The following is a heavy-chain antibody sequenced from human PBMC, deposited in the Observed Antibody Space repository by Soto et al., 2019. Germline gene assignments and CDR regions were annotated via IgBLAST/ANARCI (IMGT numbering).Heavy chain of an antibody. J-gene: IGHJ4*02. CDR1: GGTFSSYA. Sequence: ASVKVSCTAYGGTFSSYAISWVRQAPGQGLEWMGGIIPIFGTANYAQKFQGRVTITADKSTSTAYMELSSLRSEDTAVYYCARETSRDGYKELDYWGQGTLVTVSS. CDR3: ARETSRDGYKELDY. CDR2: IIPIFGTA. D-gene: IGHD5-12*01. V-gene: IGHV1-69*06.